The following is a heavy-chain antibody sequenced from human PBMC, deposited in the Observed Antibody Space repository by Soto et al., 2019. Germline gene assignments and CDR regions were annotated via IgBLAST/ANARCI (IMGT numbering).Heavy chain of an antibody. J-gene: IGHJ4*02. D-gene: IGHD3-22*01. V-gene: IGHV4-61*01. CDR2: IYYSGST. CDR1: CGSVSSGNYY. CDR3: ARARLWYYYDPHYDY. Sequence: PSETLSLTCTVSCGSVSSGNYYWSWIRQPPGKRLEWIGYIYYSGSTNYNPSLKSRVTISVDTSKNQFSLKLSSVTVADTAVYYCARARLWYYYDPHYDYWGQGTLVTVSS.